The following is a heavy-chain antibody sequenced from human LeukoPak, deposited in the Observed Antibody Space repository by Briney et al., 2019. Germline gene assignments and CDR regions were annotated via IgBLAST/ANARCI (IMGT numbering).Heavy chain of an antibody. Sequence: SETLSLTCTVSGGSISSYYWSRIRQPPGKGLEWIGYIYTSGSTNYNPSLKSRVTISVDTSKNQFSLKLSSVTAADTAVYYCARRAIYYYYMDVWGKGTTVTVSS. J-gene: IGHJ6*03. CDR2: IYTSGST. CDR1: GGSISSYY. CDR3: ARRAIYYYYMDV. V-gene: IGHV4-4*09.